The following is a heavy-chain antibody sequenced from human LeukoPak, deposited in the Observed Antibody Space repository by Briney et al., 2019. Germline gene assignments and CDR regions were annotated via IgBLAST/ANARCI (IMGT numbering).Heavy chain of an antibody. CDR2: IWYDGSNK. Sequence: GRSLRLSCAASGFTFSSYGMHWVRQAPGKGLEWVAVIWYDGSNKYYADSVKGRFTISRDNSKNTLYLQMNSLRAEDTAVYYCARVVKVGDWPAIDYWGQGTLVTVSS. V-gene: IGHV3-33*01. D-gene: IGHD2/OR15-2a*01. CDR1: GFTFSSYG. CDR3: ARVVKVGDWPAIDY. J-gene: IGHJ4*02.